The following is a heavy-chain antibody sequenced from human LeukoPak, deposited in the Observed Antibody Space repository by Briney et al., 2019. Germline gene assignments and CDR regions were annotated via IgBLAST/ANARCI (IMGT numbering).Heavy chain of an antibody. Sequence: SETLSLTCTVSGGSISSYYWSWIRQPPGKGLEWIGYIYYSGSTNYNPSLKSRVTISVDTSKNQFSLKLSSVTAADTAVYYCAREEAGGTFDYWGQGTLVTVSS. CDR3: AREEAGGTFDY. CDR1: GGSISSYY. J-gene: IGHJ4*02. V-gene: IGHV4-59*01. D-gene: IGHD4-23*01. CDR2: IYYSGST.